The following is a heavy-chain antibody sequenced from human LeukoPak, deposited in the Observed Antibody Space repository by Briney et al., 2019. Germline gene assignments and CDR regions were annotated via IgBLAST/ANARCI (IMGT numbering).Heavy chain of an antibody. D-gene: IGHD2-8*02. J-gene: IGHJ3*02. CDR2: ISSDGSRT. CDR3: VSLTGHDAFDI. Sequence: RLSCAASGFTFSRNWMHGVRQAPGKGLVWRSRISSDGSRTIYADSVKGRLTISRDNDKNTLYLEMNSLTVEDTAVYYCVSLTGHDAFDIWGQGTMVTVSS. CDR1: GFTFSRNW. V-gene: IGHV3-74*01.